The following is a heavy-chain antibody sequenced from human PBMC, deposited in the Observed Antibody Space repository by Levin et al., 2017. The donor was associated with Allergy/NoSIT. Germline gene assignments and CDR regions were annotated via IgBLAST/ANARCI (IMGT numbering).Heavy chain of an antibody. CDR1: GFTVSSNY. CDR3: ARHGDKSTRFFDY. J-gene: IGHJ4*02. D-gene: IGHD2-2*01. V-gene: IGHV3-66*04. CDR2: IYSGGST. Sequence: GGSLRLSCAASGFTVSSNYMSWVRQAPGKGLEWVSVIYSGGSTYYADSVKGRFTISRDNPKNTLYLQMNSLRAEDTAVYYCARHGDKSTRFFDYWGQGTLVTVSS.